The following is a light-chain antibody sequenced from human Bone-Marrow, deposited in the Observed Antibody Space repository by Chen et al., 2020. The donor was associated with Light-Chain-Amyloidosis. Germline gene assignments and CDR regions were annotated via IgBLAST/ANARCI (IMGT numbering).Light chain of an antibody. V-gene: IGLV2-18*02. J-gene: IGLJ2*01. CDR3: SSYSSGSTFVI. Sequence: QSALTPPPSVSGSPGQSVTISCTGASSDVGSYNRVSWYQQPPGTVPKLLIYEVSNRPSGVPDRFSASKSGNTASLTISGLQAEDEADYYCSSYSSGSTFVIFGGGTKLTVL. CDR1: SSDVGSYNR. CDR2: EVS.